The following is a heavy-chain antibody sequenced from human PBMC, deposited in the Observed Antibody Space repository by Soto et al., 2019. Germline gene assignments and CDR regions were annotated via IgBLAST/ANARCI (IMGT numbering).Heavy chain of an antibody. Sequence: SETLSLTCTVSGDSIRSSSYWGWIRQPPGKGLEWIGSIYSTGNTYYNPSLNSQVTISVDTSKNQFSLNVISVTAADAAVYYCRRSSRYSTDVWGQGTTVT. CDR3: RRSSRYSTDV. D-gene: IGHD6-13*01. V-gene: IGHV4-39*01. CDR2: IYSTGNT. CDR1: GDSIRSSSY. J-gene: IGHJ6*02.